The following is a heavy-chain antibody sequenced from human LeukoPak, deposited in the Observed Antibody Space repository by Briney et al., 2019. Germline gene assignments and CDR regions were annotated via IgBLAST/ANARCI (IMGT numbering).Heavy chain of an antibody. CDR2: IIPIFGTA. CDR1: GGTFSSYA. D-gene: IGHD1-26*01. Sequence: GASVKVSCKASGGTFSSYAISWVRQAPGQGLEGMGGIIPIFGTANYAQKFQGRVTITTDESTSTAYMELSSLRSEDTAVYYCARDLGGSYHDAFDIWGQGTMVTVSS. V-gene: IGHV1-69*05. J-gene: IGHJ3*02. CDR3: ARDLGGSYHDAFDI.